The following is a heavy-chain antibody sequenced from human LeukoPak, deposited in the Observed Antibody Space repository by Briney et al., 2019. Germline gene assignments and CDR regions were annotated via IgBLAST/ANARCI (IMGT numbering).Heavy chain of an antibody. CDR1: GYSISSGYY. V-gene: IGHV4-38-2*02. CDR2: IYHSGST. J-gene: IGHJ4*02. Sequence: SETLSLTCTVSGYSISSGYYWGWIRQPPGKGLEWIGSIYHSGSTYYNPSLKSRVTISVDTSKNQFSLKLSSVTAADTAVYYCARDPRVVFDYWGQGTLVTVSS. CDR3: ARDPRVVFDY. D-gene: IGHD4-23*01.